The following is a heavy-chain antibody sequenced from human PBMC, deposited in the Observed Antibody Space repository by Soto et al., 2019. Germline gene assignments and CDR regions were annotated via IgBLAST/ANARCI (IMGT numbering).Heavy chain of an antibody. CDR1: GITISNYP. CDR2: ISGSGDRT. J-gene: IGHJ4*02. D-gene: IGHD3-22*01. CDR3: VKGDGGYPSTSPH. Sequence: EVQLLESGGGLVQPGGSLRLSCAASGITISNYPMSWVRQAPGKGLDWVSGISGSGDRTYYADSAKGRFTISKDISRKSLSLQLDSLGVGDTAVYFCVKGDGGYPSTSPHWGQGTLVTVSS. V-gene: IGHV3-23*01.